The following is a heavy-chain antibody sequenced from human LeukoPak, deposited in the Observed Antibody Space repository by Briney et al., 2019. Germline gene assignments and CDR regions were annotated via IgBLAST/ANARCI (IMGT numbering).Heavy chain of an antibody. Sequence: GGSLRLSCAASGFTFSSYWMHWVRQAPGKGLVWVSRINSDGSSTSYADSVKGRFTISRDNAKNTPYLQMNSLRAEDTAVYYCARVGGGLDYGDYPSPIDYWGQGTLVTVS. V-gene: IGHV3-74*01. J-gene: IGHJ4*02. CDR1: GFTFSSYW. CDR2: INSDGSST. CDR3: ARVGGGLDYGDYPSPIDY. D-gene: IGHD4-17*01.